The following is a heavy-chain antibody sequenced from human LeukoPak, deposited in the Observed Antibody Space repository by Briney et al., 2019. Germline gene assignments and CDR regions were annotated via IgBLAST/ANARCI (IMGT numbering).Heavy chain of an antibody. CDR1: GYTFTDYY. D-gene: IGHD3-22*01. J-gene: IGHJ3*02. CDR2: VDPEDGET. V-gene: IGHV1-69-2*01. Sequence: ASVKISCKVSGYTFTDYYMHWVQQAPGKGLEWMGLVDPEDGETIYAEKFQGRVTITADTSTDTAYMELSSLSSEDTAVYYCATLVVITARVAFDIWGQGTMVTVSS. CDR3: ATLVVITARVAFDI.